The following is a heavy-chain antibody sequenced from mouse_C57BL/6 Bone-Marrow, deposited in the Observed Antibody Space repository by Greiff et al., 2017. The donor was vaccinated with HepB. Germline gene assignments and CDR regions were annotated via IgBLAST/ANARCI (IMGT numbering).Heavy chain of an antibody. Sequence: EVKLEESGGGLVQPGGSLSLSCAASGFTFTDYYMSWVRQPPGKALEWLGFIRNKANGYTTEYSASVKGRFTISRDNSQSILYLQMNALRAEDSATYYCARYSTVVAPYYAMDYWGQGTSVTVSS. V-gene: IGHV7-3*01. CDR1: GFTFTDYY. J-gene: IGHJ4*01. CDR2: IRNKANGYTT. D-gene: IGHD1-1*01. CDR3: ARYSTVVAPYYAMDY.